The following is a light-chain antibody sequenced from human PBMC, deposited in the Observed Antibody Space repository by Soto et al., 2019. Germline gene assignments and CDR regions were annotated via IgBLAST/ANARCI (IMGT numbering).Light chain of an antibody. CDR3: HQDDSSPLT. CDR1: QSVSSSY. Sequence: EIVLTQSPGTLSLSPGERATLSCRASQSVSSSYLAWYQQKPVQAPRLLIYGASSRATGIPDKFSGSGSGTDFTLTISRLEPEDFAVYYCHQDDSSPLTFGGGTKVEIK. CDR2: GAS. J-gene: IGKJ4*01. V-gene: IGKV3-20*01.